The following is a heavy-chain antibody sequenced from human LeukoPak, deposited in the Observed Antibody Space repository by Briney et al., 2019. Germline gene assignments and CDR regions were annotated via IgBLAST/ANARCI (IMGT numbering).Heavy chain of an antibody. J-gene: IGHJ4*02. Sequence: GGSLRLSCAASGFTVSSNYMSWVRQAPGKGLEWVSVIYSGGSTYYADSVKGRFTISRDNSKNTLCLQMNSLRAEDTAVYYCARDPVNTAMVSDYWGQGTLVTVSS. D-gene: IGHD5-18*01. CDR2: IYSGGST. CDR3: ARDPVNTAMVSDY. V-gene: IGHV3-53*01. CDR1: GFTVSSNY.